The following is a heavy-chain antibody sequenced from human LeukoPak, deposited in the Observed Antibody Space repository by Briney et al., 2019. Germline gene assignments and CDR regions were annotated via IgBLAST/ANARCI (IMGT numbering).Heavy chain of an antibody. J-gene: IGHJ5*02. CDR3: ARDLTMIVVDSNWFDP. D-gene: IGHD3-22*01. V-gene: IGHV1-46*01. Sequence: ASVKVSCKASGYTFTSYYMHWVRQAPGQGLEWMGIINPSGGSTSYAQKFQGRVTMTRDTSTSTVYMELSSLRSGDTAVYYCARDLTMIVVDSNWFDPWGQGTLVTVSS. CDR2: INPSGGST. CDR1: GYTFTSYY.